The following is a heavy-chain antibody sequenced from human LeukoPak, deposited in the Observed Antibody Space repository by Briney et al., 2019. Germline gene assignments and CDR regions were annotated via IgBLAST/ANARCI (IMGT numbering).Heavy chain of an antibody. D-gene: IGHD3-22*01. Sequence: SETLSLTCTVSGGSISSYYWSWIRQPPGKGLEWIGYIYYSGSTNYNPSLKSRVTISVDTSKNQFSLKLSSVTAEDTAVYYCVLYYDSSGSTDPWGQGTLVTVSS. V-gene: IGHV4-59*01. CDR3: VLYYDSSGSTDP. CDR2: IYYSGST. J-gene: IGHJ5*02. CDR1: GGSISSYY.